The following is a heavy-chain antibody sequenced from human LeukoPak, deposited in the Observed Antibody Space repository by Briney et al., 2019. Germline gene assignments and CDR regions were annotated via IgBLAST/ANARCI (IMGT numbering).Heavy chain of an antibody. CDR3: SRRECSVGSCYLGAESFQH. Sequence: SQTLSLTCTVSGGSISSGGYYWSWIRQHPGKGLEWIGYIYYSGSTYYNPSLKSRVTISVDTSKNQFSLKLSSVTAADTAVYYCSRRECSVGSCYLGAESFQHWGQGTLVTVSS. CDR1: GGSISSGGYY. D-gene: IGHD2-15*01. J-gene: IGHJ1*01. CDR2: IYYSGST. V-gene: IGHV4-31*03.